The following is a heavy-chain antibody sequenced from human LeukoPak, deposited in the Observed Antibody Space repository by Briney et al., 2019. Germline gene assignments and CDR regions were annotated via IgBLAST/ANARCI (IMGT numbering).Heavy chain of an antibody. CDR2: IIPILGIA. Sequence: ASVKVSCKASGGTSSSYAISWVRQAPGQGLEWMGRIIPILGIANYAQKFQGRVTITADKSTSTAYMELSSLRSEDTAVYYCASGRYSGYDYYYYGMDVWGQGTTVTVSS. J-gene: IGHJ6*02. V-gene: IGHV1-69*04. CDR1: GGTSSSYA. D-gene: IGHD5-12*01. CDR3: ASGRYSGYDYYYYGMDV.